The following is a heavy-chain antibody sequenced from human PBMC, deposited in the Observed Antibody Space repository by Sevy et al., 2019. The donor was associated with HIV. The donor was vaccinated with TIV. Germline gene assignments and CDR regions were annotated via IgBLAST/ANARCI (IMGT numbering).Heavy chain of an antibody. V-gene: IGHV3-23*01. CDR1: GFNFRDYA. D-gene: IGHD3-3*01. CDR2: ISTGARGGRT. Sequence: GGSLRLSCAASGFNFRDYAMNWVRQAPGKGLEWVSTISTGARGGRTFYADSVKGRFSISRDDSMTRLYLQMNSLRADDTAVYYCAKDLRLAITNDGGVFGMYVWGQGTTVTVSS. J-gene: IGHJ6*02. CDR3: AKDLRLAITNDGGVFGMYV.